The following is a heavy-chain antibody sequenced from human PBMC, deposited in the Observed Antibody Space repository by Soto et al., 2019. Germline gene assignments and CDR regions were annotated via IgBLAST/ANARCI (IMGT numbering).Heavy chain of an antibody. D-gene: IGHD3-22*01. CDR1: GGSFSGYY. CDR2: INHSGST. CDR3: STYYYDSSGHGDAFDI. V-gene: IGHV4-34*01. Sequence: SETLSLTCAVYGGSFSGYYWSWIRQPPGKGLEWIGEINHSGSTNYNPSLKSRVTISGDTSKNQFSLKLSSVTAADTAVYYCSTYYYDSSGHGDAFDIWGQGTMVTVSS. J-gene: IGHJ3*02.